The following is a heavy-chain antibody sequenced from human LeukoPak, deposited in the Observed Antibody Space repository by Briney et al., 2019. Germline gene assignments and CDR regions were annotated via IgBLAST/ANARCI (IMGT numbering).Heavy chain of an antibody. Sequence: SETLSLTCTVSGGSISGYYWSWIRQPPGRGLEWIGYIYYSGSTKYNPSLKSRATISADTSKNQFSLRLSSVTAADTAVYYCVREGGAGLTTWYFDYWGQGTLVTVSS. V-gene: IGHV4-59*01. J-gene: IGHJ4*02. CDR2: IYYSGST. CDR3: VREGGAGLTTWYFDY. D-gene: IGHD3-22*01. CDR1: GGSISGYY.